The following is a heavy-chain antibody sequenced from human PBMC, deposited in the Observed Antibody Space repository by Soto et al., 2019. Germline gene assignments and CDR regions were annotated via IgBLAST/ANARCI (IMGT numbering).Heavy chain of an antibody. CDR2: IIPILGIA. Sequence: QVQLVQSGAEVKKPGSSVKVSCKASGGTFSSYTISWVRQAPGQGLEWMGRIIPILGIANYAQKFQGRVTITADKSTSTAYMELSGLRSEDTAVYYCARDVRGYYYGMDVWGQGNTVTVSS. CDR1: GGTFSSYT. CDR3: ARDVRGYYYGMDV. D-gene: IGHD3-10*02. J-gene: IGHJ6*02. V-gene: IGHV1-69*08.